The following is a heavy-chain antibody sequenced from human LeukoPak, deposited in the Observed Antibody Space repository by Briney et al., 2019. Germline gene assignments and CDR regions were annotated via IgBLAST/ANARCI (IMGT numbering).Heavy chain of an antibody. CDR3: ARDRNTDFWSGYYTNYFDY. D-gene: IGHD3-3*01. V-gene: IGHV3-11*04. Sequence: LSLTCTVSGGSISSSSYYWGWIRQPPGKGLEWVSYISSSSGSTIYYADSVKGRFTISRDNAKNSLSLQMSSLRAEDTAVYYCARDRNTDFWSGYYTNYFDYWGQGTLVIVSS. CDR2: ISSSSGSTI. J-gene: IGHJ4*02. CDR1: GGSISSSSYY.